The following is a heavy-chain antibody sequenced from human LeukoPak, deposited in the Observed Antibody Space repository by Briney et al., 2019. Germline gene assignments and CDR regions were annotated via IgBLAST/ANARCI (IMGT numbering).Heavy chain of an antibody. CDR2: IYHSGST. Sequence: SETLSLTCTVAGGSISSTNDYWGWIRQPPGKGLEWIGTIYHSGSTHSNPSLKSRVTISVDTSKNQFSLKLSSVTPEDTAVYYCARGSWELLAFDYWGQGTLVTVSS. V-gene: IGHV4-39*07. J-gene: IGHJ4*02. D-gene: IGHD1-26*01. CDR3: ARGSWELLAFDY. CDR1: GGSISSTNDY.